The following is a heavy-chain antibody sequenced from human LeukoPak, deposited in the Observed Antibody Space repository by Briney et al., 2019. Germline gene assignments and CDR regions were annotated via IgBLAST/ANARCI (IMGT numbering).Heavy chain of an antibody. J-gene: IGHJ6*02. CDR1: GYTCTSYG. CDR3: FFQAEDGIRYFDWLTPGYGMDV. V-gene: IGHV1-18*01. D-gene: IGHD3-9*01. Sequence: ASVKVACKASGYTCTSYGISWVRQSPGQGLYWMGCISAYNGNTHYAQKLQGRVTMTTDTSTSKAYMVLRSLRSDDKAVYYFFFQAEDGIRYFDWLTPGYGMDVWGQGTTVTVSS. CDR2: ISAYNGNT.